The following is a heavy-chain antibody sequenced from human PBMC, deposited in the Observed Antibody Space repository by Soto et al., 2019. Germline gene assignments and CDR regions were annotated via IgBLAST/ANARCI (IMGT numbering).Heavy chain of an antibody. J-gene: IGHJ3*02. V-gene: IGHV1-3*01. CDR2: INAGNGNT. CDR1: RYTFTSYA. CDR3: ASLTTVTTDDAFDI. D-gene: IGHD4-17*01. Sequence: ASVKVSCHASRYTFTSYAMHWVRQAPGQRLEWMGWINAGNGNTKYSQKFQGRVTITRDTSASTAYMELSSLRSEDTAVYYCASLTTVTTDDAFDIWGQGTMVTVSS.